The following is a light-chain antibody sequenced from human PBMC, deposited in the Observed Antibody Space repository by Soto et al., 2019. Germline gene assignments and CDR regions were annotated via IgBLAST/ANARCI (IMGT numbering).Light chain of an antibody. V-gene: IGKV3-15*01. Sequence: EIVMTQSPATLSVSPGERATLSCRASQSISSSLAWYQQKPDQAPRLLIYGASTRATDIPTRFSGSGSGTEFTVTISSLQSEDFAVYFCQQYNSWPPTFGGGTKVEIK. CDR3: QQYNSWPPT. CDR2: GAS. CDR1: QSISSS. J-gene: IGKJ4*01.